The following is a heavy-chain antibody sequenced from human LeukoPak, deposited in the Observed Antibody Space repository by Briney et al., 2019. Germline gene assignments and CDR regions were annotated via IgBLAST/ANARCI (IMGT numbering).Heavy chain of an antibody. V-gene: IGHV3-23*01. Sequence: GGTLRLSCAASGFTFSSYGMSWVRQAPGKGLEWVSAISGSGGSTYYADSVKGRFTISRDNSKNTLYLQMNSLRAEDTAVYYCAKAPVTTCRGAFCYPFDYWGLGTLVTVSS. CDR2: ISGSGGST. CDR1: GFTFSSYG. J-gene: IGHJ4*02. D-gene: IGHD2-15*01. CDR3: AKAPVTTCRGAFCYPFDY.